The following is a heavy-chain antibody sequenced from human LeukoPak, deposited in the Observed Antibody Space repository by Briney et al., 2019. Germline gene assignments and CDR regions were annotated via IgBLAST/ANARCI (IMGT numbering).Heavy chain of an antibody. CDR1: GGSFSGYY. V-gene: IGHV4-34*01. J-gene: IGHJ5*02. CDR2: ITHSGST. D-gene: IGHD1-14*01. Sequence: SETLSLTCAVYGGSFSGYYWTWIRQPPGKGLEWIGEITHSGSTNYNPSLKRRVTISVDTYKNQISLKLTSVTAADAAVYYCGRGRVGTTNELDRSGQGTPLTVSS. CDR3: GRGRVGTTNELDR.